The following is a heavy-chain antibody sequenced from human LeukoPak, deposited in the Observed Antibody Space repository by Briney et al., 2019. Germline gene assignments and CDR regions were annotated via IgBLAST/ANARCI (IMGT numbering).Heavy chain of an antibody. CDR2: IYYSGST. D-gene: IGHD5-24*01. V-gene: IGHV4-59*01. CDR3: ARGEDNYEFDY. Sequence: PSETLSLTCTVSGGSISNYYWSWIRQPPGKGLEWIGYIYYSGSTNYNPSLKSRVTISVDTSKNQFSLKLSSVTAADTAVYYCARGEDNYEFDYWGQGTLVTVSS. J-gene: IGHJ4*02. CDR1: GGSISNYY.